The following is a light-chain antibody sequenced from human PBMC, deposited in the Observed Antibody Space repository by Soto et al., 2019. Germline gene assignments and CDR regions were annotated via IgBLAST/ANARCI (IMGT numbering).Light chain of an antibody. V-gene: IGKV4-1*01. Sequence: IVMTQSPDSLAVSLVERATINCKSSQSVLYSSNNKNYLAWYQQKPGQPPKLLIYWASTRESGVPDRFSGSGSGTDFTLTISSLQAEDVAVYYCQQRSSWPPITFGQGTRLEI. CDR1: QSVLYSSNNKNY. CDR2: WAS. J-gene: IGKJ5*01. CDR3: QQRSSWPPIT.